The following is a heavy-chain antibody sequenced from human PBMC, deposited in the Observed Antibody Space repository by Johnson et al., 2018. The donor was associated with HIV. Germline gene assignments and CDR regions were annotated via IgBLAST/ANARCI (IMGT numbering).Heavy chain of an antibody. J-gene: IGHJ3*02. V-gene: IGHV3-53*01. Sequence: VQLVESGGGLIQPGGSLRLSCAASGFNVSSNYMNWVRQAPGKGLEWVSVIYSGGSTYYADSLKGRFTISRDNSKNTLYLQMNSLRAEDTAVYYCARALWFWAFDIWGQGTMVIVSS. CDR3: ARALWFWAFDI. CDR1: GFNVSSNY. D-gene: IGHD3-10*01. CDR2: IYSGGST.